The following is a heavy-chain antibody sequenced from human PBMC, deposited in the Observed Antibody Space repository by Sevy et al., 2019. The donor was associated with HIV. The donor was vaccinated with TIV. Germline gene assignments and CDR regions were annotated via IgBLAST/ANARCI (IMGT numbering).Heavy chain of an antibody. Sequence: ASVKVSCKASGYTFTGYYMHWVRQAPGQGLEWMGWINPNSGGTNYAQKFQGRVTMTRDTSISTAYMELSRLRSDDTAVYYCARDDYDSSGYELLDYWGQGTLVTVSS. D-gene: IGHD3-22*01. CDR2: INPNSGGT. V-gene: IGHV1-2*02. CDR3: ARDDYDSSGYELLDY. CDR1: GYTFTGYY. J-gene: IGHJ4*02.